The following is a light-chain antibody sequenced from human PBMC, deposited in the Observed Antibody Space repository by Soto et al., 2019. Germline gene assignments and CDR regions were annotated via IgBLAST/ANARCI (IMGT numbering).Light chain of an antibody. V-gene: IGKV3-15*01. Sequence: ELVMTQSPVTLSVSPGERATLSCRASQSVSGYLAWYQQKPGQAPRLLIYGASTRATGIPARFSGSGSGTEFTLTISSLQYEDFAVYYCQHSNNWPITFGGGTKVEIK. CDR1: QSVSGY. J-gene: IGKJ4*01. CDR3: QHSNNWPIT. CDR2: GAS.